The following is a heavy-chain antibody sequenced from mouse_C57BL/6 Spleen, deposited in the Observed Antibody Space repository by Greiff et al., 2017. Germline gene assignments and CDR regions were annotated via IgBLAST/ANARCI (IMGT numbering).Heavy chain of an antibody. CDR1: GYSITSGYY. Sequence: DVKLQESGPGLVKPSQSLSLTCSVTGYSITSGYYWNWIRQFPGNKLEWMGYISYDGSNNYNPSLKNRISITRDTSKNQFFLKLNSVTTEDTATYYCARGDWGPYYAMDYWGQGTSVTVSS. D-gene: IGHD4-1*01. J-gene: IGHJ4*01. CDR2: ISYDGSN. CDR3: ARGDWGPYYAMDY. V-gene: IGHV3-6*01.